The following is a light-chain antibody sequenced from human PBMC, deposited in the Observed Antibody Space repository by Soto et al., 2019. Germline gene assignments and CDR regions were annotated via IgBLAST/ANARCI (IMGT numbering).Light chain of an antibody. CDR3: SSYTGISTSLFV. Sequence: QSALTQPASVSGSPGQSSTISCTGTSRDIGTSNLVSWYQQFPGKAPNLIIYEVTKRPSGASNRFSGSKSGNTASLSISGLLPEDEADYYCSSYTGISTSLFVFGTGTKVTVL. CDR2: EVT. V-gene: IGLV2-23*02. CDR1: SRDIGTSNL. J-gene: IGLJ1*01.